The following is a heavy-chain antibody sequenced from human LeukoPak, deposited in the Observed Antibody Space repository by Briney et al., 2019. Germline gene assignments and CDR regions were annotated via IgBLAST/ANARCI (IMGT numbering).Heavy chain of an antibody. CDR1: GNTFTAFY. V-gene: IGHV1-69*05. Sequence: GASVKVSCKASGNTFTAFYIHWVRQAPGQGLEWMGGNIPIFPSPNYAQKFQGRVTITTDESTSTAYMELSSLRSEDTALYYCASLRVVGAIREIISWSQGTLVTVSS. CDR3: ASLRVVGAIREIIS. D-gene: IGHD1-26*01. CDR2: NIPIFPSP. J-gene: IGHJ5*02.